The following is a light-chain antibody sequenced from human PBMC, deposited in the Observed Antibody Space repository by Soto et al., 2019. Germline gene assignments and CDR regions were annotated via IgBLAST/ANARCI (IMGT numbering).Light chain of an antibody. Sequence: DIQMTQSPSTLSASVGDRGTITCRASQSISVWLAWSQQKAGKDPNLLIYKASRLESGVPSRFSGSGSETEFTLTISGLQPGDSATYYCQQYNSYSPTFGQGTKVEVK. V-gene: IGKV1-5*03. CDR2: KAS. J-gene: IGKJ1*01. CDR1: QSISVW. CDR3: QQYNSYSPT.